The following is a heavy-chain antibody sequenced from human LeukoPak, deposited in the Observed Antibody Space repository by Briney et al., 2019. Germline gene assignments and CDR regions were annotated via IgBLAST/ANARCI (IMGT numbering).Heavy chain of an antibody. Sequence: GASVKVSCKASGYTFTTYYIHWVRQAPGLGLEWMGWIDPNSGGTNYAQNFQGRITMTRDTSISTAYMELSSLRSEDTAVYYCARGKYSTPNPDYWGQGTLVTVSS. CDR2: IDPNSGGT. CDR3: ARGKYSTPNPDY. J-gene: IGHJ4*02. D-gene: IGHD6-13*01. CDR1: GYTFTTYY. V-gene: IGHV1-2*02.